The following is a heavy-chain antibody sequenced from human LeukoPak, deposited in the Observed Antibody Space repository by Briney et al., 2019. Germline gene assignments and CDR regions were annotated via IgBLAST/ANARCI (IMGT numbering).Heavy chain of an antibody. CDR3: ARDLLITGTTRYSSSYYGMDV. V-gene: IGHV3-7*01. Sequence: GGSLRLSCAASGFTFSSYWMSWVRQAPGKGLEWVANIKQDGSEKYYVDSVKGRFTISRDNAKNSLYLQMNRLRAEDTAVSYCARDLLITGTTRYSSSYYGMDVWGQATTVTVSS. CDR1: GFTFSSYW. CDR2: IKQDGSEK. J-gene: IGHJ6*02. D-gene: IGHD1-7*01.